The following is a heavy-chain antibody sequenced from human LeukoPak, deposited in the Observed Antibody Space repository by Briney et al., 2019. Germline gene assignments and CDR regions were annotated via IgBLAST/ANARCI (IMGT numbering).Heavy chain of an antibody. CDR3: AREGIAARTYFDY. V-gene: IGHV1-69*13. J-gene: IGHJ4*02. Sequence: GASVKVSCKASGGTFSSYAISWVRQAPGQGLEWMGGIIHIFGTANYAQKFQGRVTITADESTSTAYMELSSLRSEDTAVYYCAREGIAARTYFDYWGQGTLVTVSS. D-gene: IGHD6-6*01. CDR2: IIHIFGTA. CDR1: GGTFSSYA.